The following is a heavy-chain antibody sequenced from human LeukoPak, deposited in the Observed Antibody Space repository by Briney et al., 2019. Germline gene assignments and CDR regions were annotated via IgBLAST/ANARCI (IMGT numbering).Heavy chain of an antibody. CDR2: ISWDGGST. CDR3: AKEVLRFLEWSPYSYMDV. J-gene: IGHJ6*03. D-gene: IGHD3-3*01. Sequence: GSLRLSCAASGFTFDDYAMHWVRQAPGKGLGWVSLISWDGGSTYYADSVKGRFTISRDNSKNSLYLQMNSLRAEDTALYYCAKEVLRFLEWSPYSYMDVWGKGTTVTVSS. V-gene: IGHV3-43D*03. CDR1: GFTFDDYA.